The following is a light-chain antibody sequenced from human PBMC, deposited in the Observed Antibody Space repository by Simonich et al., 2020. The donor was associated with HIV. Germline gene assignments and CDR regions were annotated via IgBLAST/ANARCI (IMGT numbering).Light chain of an antibody. CDR1: SGHSSYA. Sequence: QLVLTQSPSASASLGASVKLTCTLSSGHSSYAIAWHQQQTEKGPRYLRKLNSNGSHSKGDGFPDRFSGSSSGAERYLTISSLQSEDEADYYCQTWGTGINWVFGGGTKLTVL. J-gene: IGLJ3*02. CDR2: LNSNGSH. CDR3: QTWGTGINWV. V-gene: IGLV4-69*01.